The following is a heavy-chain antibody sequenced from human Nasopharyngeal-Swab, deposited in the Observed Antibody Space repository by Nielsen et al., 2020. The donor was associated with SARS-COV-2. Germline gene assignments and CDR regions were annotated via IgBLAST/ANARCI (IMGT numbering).Heavy chain of an antibody. V-gene: IGHV2-5*02. CDR2: IYWDDDK. J-gene: IGHJ3*02. D-gene: IGHD5-12*01. Sequence: WIRQPPGKALEWLALIYWDDDKRYSPSLKSRLTITKDTSKNQVVLTMTNMDPVDTATYYCAHSTAPGYSGYEGGAFDIWGQGTMVTVSS. CDR3: AHSTAPGYSGYEGGAFDI.